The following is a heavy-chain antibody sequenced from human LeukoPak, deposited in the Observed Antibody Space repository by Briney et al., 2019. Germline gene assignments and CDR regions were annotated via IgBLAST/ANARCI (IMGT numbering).Heavy chain of an antibody. J-gene: IGHJ4*02. CDR3: ARHPTGDAYHFDY. Sequence: PGGSLRLSCAASGFTVSNNYMSLGRQAPGKGLEWVSVIYSGGSTYYADSAKGRFTISRDNSKDTLYLQMNSLRAEDTAVYYCARHPTGDAYHFDYWGQGTLVTVSS. D-gene: IGHD3-16*01. CDR2: IYSGGST. CDR1: GFTVSNNY. V-gene: IGHV3-53*01.